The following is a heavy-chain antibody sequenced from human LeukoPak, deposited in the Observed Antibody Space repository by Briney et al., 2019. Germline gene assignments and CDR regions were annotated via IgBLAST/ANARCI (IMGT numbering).Heavy chain of an antibody. V-gene: IGHV1-69*06. CDR1: GGTFSSYA. CDR2: IIPIFGTA. Sequence: SVKVSCKASGGTFSSYAISWVRQAPGQGLEWMGGIIPIFGTANYAQKFQGRVTITADKSTSTAYMELSSLRAEDTAVYYCARDPFYYDSSGYYYGDWGQGTLVTVSS. J-gene: IGHJ4*02. D-gene: IGHD3-22*01. CDR3: ARDPFYYDSSGYYYGD.